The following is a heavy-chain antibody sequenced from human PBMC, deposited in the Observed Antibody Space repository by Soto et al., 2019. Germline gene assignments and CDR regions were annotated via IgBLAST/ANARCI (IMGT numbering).Heavy chain of an antibody. Sequence: QVQLVQSGAEMKNPGASVKVSCKASRYTFSGRFIHWVRQAPGQGPEWIGRKYMNTGDIVNAQKFQGRVTMTDATSINTAYMELRGLTSDDTAVYYCARELLRGLDVWGQGTTVTVSS. V-gene: IGHV1-2*06. CDR1: RYTFSGRF. CDR2: KYMNTGDI. J-gene: IGHJ6*02. CDR3: ARELLRGLDV. D-gene: IGHD2-21*01.